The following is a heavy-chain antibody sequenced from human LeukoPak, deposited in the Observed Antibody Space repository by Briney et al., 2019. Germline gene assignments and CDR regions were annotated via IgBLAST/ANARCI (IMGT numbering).Heavy chain of an antibody. Sequence: SETLSLTCTVSGGSISSYYWSWIRQPPGKGLEWIGYIYYSGSTNYNPSLKSRVTISVDTSKSQFSLKLSSVTAADTAVYYCARASLWFGELLGMDVWGKGTTVTISS. CDR2: IYYSGST. D-gene: IGHD3-10*01. J-gene: IGHJ6*04. CDR1: GGSISSYY. V-gene: IGHV4-59*01. CDR3: ARASLWFGELLGMDV.